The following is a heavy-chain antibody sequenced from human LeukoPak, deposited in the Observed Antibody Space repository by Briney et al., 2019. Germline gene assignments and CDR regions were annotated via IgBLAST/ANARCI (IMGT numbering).Heavy chain of an antibody. CDR1: GYTFTGYY. D-gene: IGHD3-16*01. V-gene: IGHV1-2*02. Sequence: ASVKVSCKASGYTFTGYYMHWVRQAPGQGLEWMGWINPNNGGTNSAQKFQARVTMTRDTSISTAYMELSSLTSDDTAVYYCAREGNAYDYWGQGTLVTVSS. J-gene: IGHJ4*02. CDR3: AREGNAYDY. CDR2: INPNNGGT.